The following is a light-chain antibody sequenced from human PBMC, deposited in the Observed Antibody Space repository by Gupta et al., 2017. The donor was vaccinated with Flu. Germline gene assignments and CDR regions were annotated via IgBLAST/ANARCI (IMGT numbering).Light chain of an antibody. CDR1: QSVSSY. CDR3: QQRSTWRT. V-gene: IGKV3-11*01. J-gene: IGKJ1*01. Sequence: EIVLTQSPATLSLSPGERATLSCRASQSVSSYLAWYQQKPGQAPRLIIYDASNRATGITGRFSGSGYEKDFTLTSSRREDEDFAVYYWQQRSTWRTFGQGTKVEIK. CDR2: DAS.